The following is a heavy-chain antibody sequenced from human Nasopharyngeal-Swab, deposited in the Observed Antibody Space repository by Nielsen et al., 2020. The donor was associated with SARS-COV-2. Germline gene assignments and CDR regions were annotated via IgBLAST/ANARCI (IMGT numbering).Heavy chain of an antibody. V-gene: IGHV5-51*01. J-gene: IGHJ1*01. Sequence: GSSLKISCTGSGYTFTNYWIAWVRQLPGKGQEWMGVDYPADSDAEYSPSFQGQVSISDDKSRSTAYLQWDRLTASDTAIYYCARVIVGSSEYFQDWGQGTLVTVSS. CDR2: DYPADSDA. CDR1: GYTFTNYW. D-gene: IGHD1-26*01. CDR3: ARVIVGSSEYFQD.